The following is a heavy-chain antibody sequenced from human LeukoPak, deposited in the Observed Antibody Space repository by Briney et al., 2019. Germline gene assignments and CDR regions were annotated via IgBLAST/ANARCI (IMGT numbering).Heavy chain of an antibody. J-gene: IGHJ3*02. V-gene: IGHV3-48*04. Sequence: GGSLRLSCAASGFTFSSYSMNWVRQAPGKGLEWVSYISSSSSTIYYADSVKGRFTISRDNAKNSLYLQMNSLRAEDTAVYYCARTQWLERDAFDIWGQGTMVTVSS. D-gene: IGHD6-19*01. CDR3: ARTQWLERDAFDI. CDR2: ISSSSSTI. CDR1: GFTFSSYS.